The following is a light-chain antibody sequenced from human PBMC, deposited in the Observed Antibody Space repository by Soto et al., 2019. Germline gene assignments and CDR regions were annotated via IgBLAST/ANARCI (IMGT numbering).Light chain of an antibody. CDR1: QSVSSSY. Sequence: EIVMTQSPATLSLSPGERATLSCRASQSVSSSYLAWYQQKPGQAPRLLIYGASSRATGIPDRFSGSGSGTDFTLTISRLEPEDFAVYYCQQYGSWTFGQGTKVEIK. J-gene: IGKJ1*01. CDR2: GAS. CDR3: QQYGSWT. V-gene: IGKV3-20*01.